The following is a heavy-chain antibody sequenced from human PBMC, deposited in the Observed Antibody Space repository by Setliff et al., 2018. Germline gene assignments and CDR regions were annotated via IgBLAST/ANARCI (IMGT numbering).Heavy chain of an antibody. Sequence: SCKVSGYTLTELSMHWVRQAPGKGLEWVSYISSSGSTIYYADSVKGRFTISRDNAKNSLYLQMNSLRAEDTAVYSCARDGGEYWGQGTLVTVSS. CDR2: ISSSGSTI. J-gene: IGHJ4*02. D-gene: IGHD3-16*01. V-gene: IGHV3-11*04. CDR1: GYTLTELS. CDR3: ARDGGEY.